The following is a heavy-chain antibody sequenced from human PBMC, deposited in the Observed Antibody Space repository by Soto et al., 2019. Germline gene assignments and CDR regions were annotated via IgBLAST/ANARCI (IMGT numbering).Heavy chain of an antibody. V-gene: IGHV3-23*01. CDR1: VFTFSSYA. J-gene: IGHJ4*02. Sequence: LXLSCAASVFTFSSYAMSWVRQAPGKGLEWVSVIGGSGGSTYYAYSVKGRFTVSRDNSKKTMSLQMNSLRAEDTAVYYCAKVSGDSGGYYGDRIDYWGQGTQVTGSS. CDR3: AKVSGDSGGYYGDRIDY. CDR2: IGGSGGST. D-gene: IGHD3-22*01.